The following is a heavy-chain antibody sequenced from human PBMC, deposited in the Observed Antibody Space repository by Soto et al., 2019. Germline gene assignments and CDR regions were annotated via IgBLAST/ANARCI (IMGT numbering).Heavy chain of an antibody. D-gene: IGHD3-10*01. CDR1: GGPISSGEYY. CDR2: ISNSGNT. Sequence: QMQLQESGPGLVKPSQTLSLTCTVSGGPISSGEYYWGWIRQPPGKGLEWIGYISNSGNTYYNPSLMSRLTISPHTSKKQFSLRLSSVTAADTAVYYCARGWFYDGQRFRGDAFDIWGQGAMVTVSS. CDR3: ARGWFYDGQRFRGDAFDI. J-gene: IGHJ3*02. V-gene: IGHV4-30-4*01.